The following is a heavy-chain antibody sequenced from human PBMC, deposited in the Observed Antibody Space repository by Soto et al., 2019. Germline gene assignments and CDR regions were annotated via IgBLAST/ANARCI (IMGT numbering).Heavy chain of an antibody. J-gene: IGHJ3*02. CDR1: GFTFNDYW. Sequence: EVQLVESGGGLVQPGGSLRLSCAASGFTFNDYWMNWVRKAPGKGLEWVANIKQDGSDEYYVDSVKGRFTISRDNAKNSLYLQMNSLRAEDTAVYYCARPLGWRDAFDIWGQGTMVTVSS. D-gene: IGHD6-19*01. CDR3: ARPLGWRDAFDI. V-gene: IGHV3-7*01. CDR2: IKQDGSDE.